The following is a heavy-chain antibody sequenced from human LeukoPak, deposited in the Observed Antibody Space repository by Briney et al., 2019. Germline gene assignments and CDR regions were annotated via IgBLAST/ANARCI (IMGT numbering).Heavy chain of an antibody. CDR3: ARDSGMSCSSTSCYNLFDY. V-gene: IGHV4-30-2*01. Sequence: PSETLSLTCTVSGGSISSGGYYWSWIRQPPGKGLEWIGYIYHSGSTYYNPSLKSRVTISVDRSKNQFSLKRSSVTAADTAVYYCARDSGMSCSSTSCYNLFDYWGQGTLVTVSS. CDR2: IYHSGST. D-gene: IGHD2-2*02. J-gene: IGHJ4*02. CDR1: GGSISSGGYY.